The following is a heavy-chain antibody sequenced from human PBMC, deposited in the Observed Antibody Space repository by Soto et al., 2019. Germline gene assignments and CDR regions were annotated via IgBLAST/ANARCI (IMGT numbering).Heavy chain of an antibody. CDR3: ANLLGYCSGTRCFDY. Sequence: PGGFLRLSCAASGFTFSSYAMSWVRQAQGKGLEWVSAISGSGGSTYYADSVKGRFTISGDNSKNTLYLQMNSLRAEDTAVYYCANLLGYCSGTRCFDYWGQGTQVPVSS. D-gene: IGHD2-2*01. CDR2: ISGSGGST. V-gene: IGHV3-23*01. CDR1: GFTFSSYA. J-gene: IGHJ4*02.